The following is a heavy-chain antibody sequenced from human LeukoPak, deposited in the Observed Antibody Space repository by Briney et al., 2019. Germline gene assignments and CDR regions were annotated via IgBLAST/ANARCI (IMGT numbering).Heavy chain of an antibody. D-gene: IGHD1-26*01. CDR1: GLSISNSW. V-gene: IGHV3-7*03. Sequence: HPGGSLRLSCAASGLSISNSWMGWFRLAPGKGPEWLANIKQDGSEKYHVDSVKGRFTVSRDNANNLLYLQMNSLRVEDTAVYYCARLQWEPPDYWGQGTLVIVSS. J-gene: IGHJ4*02. CDR2: IKQDGSEK. CDR3: ARLQWEPPDY.